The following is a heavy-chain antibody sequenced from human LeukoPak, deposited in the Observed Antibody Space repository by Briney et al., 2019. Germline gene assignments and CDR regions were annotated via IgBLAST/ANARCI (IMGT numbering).Heavy chain of an antibody. CDR3: ARGKGYCSSTSCSDAFDI. J-gene: IGHJ3*02. Sequence: PGGSLRLSCAASGFTFSSYAMHWVRQAPGKGLEWVAVISYDGSNKYYADSVKGRFTISRDNSKNTLYLQMNSLRAEDTAVYYCARGKGYCSSTSCSDAFDIWGQGTMVTVSS. CDR2: ISYDGSNK. D-gene: IGHD2-2*01. V-gene: IGHV3-30-3*01. CDR1: GFTFSSYA.